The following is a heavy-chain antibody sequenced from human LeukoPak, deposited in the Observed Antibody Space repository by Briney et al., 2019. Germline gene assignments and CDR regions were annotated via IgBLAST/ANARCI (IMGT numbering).Heavy chain of an antibody. CDR2: IYHSGST. J-gene: IGHJ3*02. V-gene: IGHV4-30-2*01. CDR3: AAGSYRWLAFDI. CDR1: GGSISSGGYS. Sequence: SETLSLTCAVSGGSISSGGYSWSWIRQPPGKGLEWIGYIYHSGSTYYNPSLKSRVTISVDRSKNQFSLKLSSVTAADTAVYYCAAGSYRWLAFDIWGQGTMVTVSS. D-gene: IGHD3-16*02.